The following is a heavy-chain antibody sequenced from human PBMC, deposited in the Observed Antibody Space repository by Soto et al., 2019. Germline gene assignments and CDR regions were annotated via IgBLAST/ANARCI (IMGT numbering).Heavy chain of an antibody. V-gene: IGHV4-31*03. CDR3: ARWGLNGGSSYFDY. J-gene: IGHJ4*02. CDR2: IYYSGST. Sequence: QVQLQESGPGLVKPSQTLSLTCTVSGGSISSGGYYWSWIRQHPGKCLEWIGYIYYSGSTYYNPSLKSRVTISVDTSKNQISLKLSSVTAADTAVYYCARWGLNGGSSYFDYWGQGTLVTVSS. CDR1: GGSISSGGYY. D-gene: IGHD1-26*01.